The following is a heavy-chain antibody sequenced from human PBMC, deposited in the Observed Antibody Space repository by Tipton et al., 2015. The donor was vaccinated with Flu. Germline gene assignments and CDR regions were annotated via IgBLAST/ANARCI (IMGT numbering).Heavy chain of an antibody. CDR3: ARHTRIAIGGLNWFDP. CDR2: INHSGST. D-gene: IGHD2/OR15-2a*01. CDR1: GGSLSGYY. J-gene: IGHJ5*02. V-gene: IGHV4-34*01. Sequence: GLVKPSETLSLTCAVYGGSLSGYYWSWIRQSPGKGLEWIGEINHSGSTNYNPSLKSRLTISLDMSKNQFSLNLYSVSAADAAVYYCARHTRIAIGGLNWFDPWGQGTLVTVSS.